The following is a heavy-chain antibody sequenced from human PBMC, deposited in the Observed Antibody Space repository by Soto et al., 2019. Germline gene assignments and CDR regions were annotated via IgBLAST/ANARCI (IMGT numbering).Heavy chain of an antibody. J-gene: IGHJ4*02. CDR1: GFTFSSYA. V-gene: IGHV3-23*01. Sequence: EVQLLESGGGLEQPGGSLRLSCAASGFTFSSYAMSWARQAPGKGLEWVSIISVSGDITYYADSVKGRFTISRDNSKNTLYLQMTSLRAEDTALYYCAKGVVAAATNRPSDYWGRGTLVTVSS. D-gene: IGHD2-15*01. CDR3: AKGVVAAATNRPSDY. CDR2: ISVSGDIT.